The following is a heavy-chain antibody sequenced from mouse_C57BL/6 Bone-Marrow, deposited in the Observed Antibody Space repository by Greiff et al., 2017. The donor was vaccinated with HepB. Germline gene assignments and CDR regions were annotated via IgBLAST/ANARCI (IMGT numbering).Heavy chain of an antibody. J-gene: IGHJ2*01. CDR2: IDPENGDT. Sequence: EVKLQESGAELVRPGASVKLSCTASGFNIKDDYMHWVKQRPEQGLEWIGWIDPENGDTEYASKFQGKATITADTSSNTAYLQLSSLTSEDTAVYYCTTERLLLRYNYWGQGTTLTVSS. CDR3: TTERLLLRYNY. V-gene: IGHV14-4*01. CDR1: GFNIKDDY. D-gene: IGHD1-1*01.